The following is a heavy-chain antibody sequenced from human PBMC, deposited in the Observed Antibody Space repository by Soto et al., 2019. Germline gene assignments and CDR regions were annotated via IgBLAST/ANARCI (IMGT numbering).Heavy chain of an antibody. CDR3: ARGPIFYYDSSGYYGY. D-gene: IGHD3-22*01. CDR1: GFTFSSYS. Sequence: EVQLVESGGGLVQPGGSLRLSCAASGFTFSSYSMNWVRQAPGKGLEWVSYISSSSSTIYYADSVKGRFTISRDNAKNSLYLQMNSLRDEDTAVYYCARGPIFYYDSSGYYGYWGQGTLVTVSS. J-gene: IGHJ4*02. CDR2: ISSSSSTI. V-gene: IGHV3-48*02.